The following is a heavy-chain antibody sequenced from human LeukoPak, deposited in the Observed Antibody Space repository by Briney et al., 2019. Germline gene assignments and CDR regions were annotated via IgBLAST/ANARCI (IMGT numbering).Heavy chain of an antibody. J-gene: IGHJ4*02. V-gene: IGHV7-4-1*02. Sequence: GASVNVSFKASGYTFTMYAINWLRQAPGQGLEWMGWINMYTANPAYAQGFTERFVFSLDTSVTTAYLQISNLKTEDTAVYYCARHDNDDDFDYWGQGTLVTVSS. CDR3: ARHDNDDDFDY. CDR1: GYTFTMYA. CDR2: INMYTANP. D-gene: IGHD3-16*01.